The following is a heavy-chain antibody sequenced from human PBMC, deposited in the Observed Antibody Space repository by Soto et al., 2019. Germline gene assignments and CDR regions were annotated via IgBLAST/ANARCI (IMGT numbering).Heavy chain of an antibody. CDR1: GGSISNYY. J-gene: IGHJ5*01. CDR2: IYTSGST. V-gene: IGHV4-4*07. D-gene: IGHD6-13*01. CDR3: ARQTTYSSSWYDY. Sequence: SETLSLTCTVSGGSISNYYWTWIRQPAGKGLEWIGRIYTSGSTNYNPSLKSRVTMSVDTSKNQFSLKLSSVTAADTALYYGARQTTYSSSWYDYWGHGTLVTVSS.